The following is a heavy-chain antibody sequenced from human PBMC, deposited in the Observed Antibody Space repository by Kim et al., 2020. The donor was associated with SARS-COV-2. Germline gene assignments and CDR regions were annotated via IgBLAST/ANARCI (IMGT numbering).Heavy chain of an antibody. D-gene: IGHD3-10*01. V-gene: IGHV3-64*02. CDR3: ARDFYYGSGSYYFDY. Sequence: GGSLRLSCAASGFTFSNYPMHWVRQAPGKGLEHVSTISTNGHSTYYADSVKGRFTISRDNSKNTLYLQMGSLRAEDMAVYYCARDFYYGSGSYYFDYWG. J-gene: IGHJ4*01. CDR2: ISTNGHST. CDR1: GFTFSNYP.